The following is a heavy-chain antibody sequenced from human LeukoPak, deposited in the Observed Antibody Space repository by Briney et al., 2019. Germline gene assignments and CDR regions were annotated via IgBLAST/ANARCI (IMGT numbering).Heavy chain of an antibody. CDR1: GGSISSYY. Sequence: SETLSLTCTVSGGSISSYYWSWIRQPPGKGLEWIGYIYYSGSTNYNPSLKSRVTISVDTSKNQFSLKLSSVTAADTAVYYCARDQAPYYDRSGYHYSATAAGFDIWGQGTTVTVPS. CDR3: ARDQAPYYDRSGYHYSATAAGFDI. D-gene: IGHD3-22*01. V-gene: IGHV4-59*01. J-gene: IGHJ3*02. CDR2: IYYSGST.